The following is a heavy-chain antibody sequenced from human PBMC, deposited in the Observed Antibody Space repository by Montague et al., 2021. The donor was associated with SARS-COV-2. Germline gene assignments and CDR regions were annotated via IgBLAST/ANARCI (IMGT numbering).Heavy chain of an antibody. V-gene: IGHV4-59*01. CDR3: AREVRYYYDSSDPGAFDI. Sequence: SETLSLTCTVSGGSMSSYYWSWIRQPPGKGLEWIGYIYYSGSTNYNPSLKSRGTISVDTSKNQFSLKLSSVTAADTAVYYCAREVRYYYDSSDPGAFDIWGQGTMVTVSS. CDR2: IYYSGST. CDR1: GGSMSSYY. D-gene: IGHD3-22*01. J-gene: IGHJ3*02.